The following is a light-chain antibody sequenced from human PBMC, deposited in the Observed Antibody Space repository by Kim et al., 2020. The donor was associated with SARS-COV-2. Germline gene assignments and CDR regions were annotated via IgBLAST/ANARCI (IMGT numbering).Light chain of an antibody. Sequence: EIVLTQSPGTLSLSPGERATLSCRASQSVSSNYLAWHQQKPGQAPRLLIYGASSRATGIPDRLSGGGCGADFTLTISRLEPDDFAVYFFPQYGSSPRTFGLRAKV. CDR1: QSVSSNY. CDR2: GAS. J-gene: IGKJ1*01. CDR3: PQYGSSPRT. V-gene: IGKV3-20*01.